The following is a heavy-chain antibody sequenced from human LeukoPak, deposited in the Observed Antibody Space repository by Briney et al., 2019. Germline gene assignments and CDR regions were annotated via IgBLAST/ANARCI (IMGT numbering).Heavy chain of an antibody. V-gene: IGHV4-34*01. CDR2: INHSGST. CDR3: ARHRTDSSGPFDY. Sequence: SETLSLTCAVYGGSFSGYYWSWIRQPPGKGLEWIGEINHSGSTNYNPSLKGRVTISVDTSKNQFSLKLSSVTAADTAVYYCARHRTDSSGPFDYWGQGTLVTVSS. CDR1: GGSFSGYY. D-gene: IGHD3-22*01. J-gene: IGHJ4*02.